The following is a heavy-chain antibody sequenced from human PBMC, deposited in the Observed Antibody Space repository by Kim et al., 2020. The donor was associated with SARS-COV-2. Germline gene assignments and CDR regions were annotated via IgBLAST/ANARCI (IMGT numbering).Heavy chain of an antibody. V-gene: IGHV4-34*01. Sequence: YNPSLKRRVTISVDTSKNLFSLKLSSVTAADTAVYYCATKNFWSGYWGDFWGQGTLVTVSS. CDR3: ATKNFWSGYWGDF. D-gene: IGHD3-3*01. J-gene: IGHJ4*02.